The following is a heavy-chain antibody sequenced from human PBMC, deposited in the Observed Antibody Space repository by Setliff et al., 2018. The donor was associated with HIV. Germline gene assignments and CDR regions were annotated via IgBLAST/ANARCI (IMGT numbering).Heavy chain of an antibody. D-gene: IGHD3-22*01. J-gene: IGHJ1*01. CDR1: GYTLAELS. V-gene: IGHV1-24*01. CDR2: FDPEDVET. CDR3: ATVRRYYYDSSGQEYFQY. Sequence: GASVKVSCKVSGYTLAELSIHWVRQAPGKGLEWMGGFDPEDVETGYAQKFQGRVTMTEDTSTDTAYMELSSLRSEDTAVYYCATVRRYYYDSSGQEYFQYWGHGTLVTVSS.